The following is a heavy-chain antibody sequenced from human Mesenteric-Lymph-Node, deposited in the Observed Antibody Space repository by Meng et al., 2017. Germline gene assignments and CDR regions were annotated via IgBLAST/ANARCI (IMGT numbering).Heavy chain of an antibody. Sequence: QVQLQESGSGLARPSQTLSLTCAVSGDSITGGDYSWTWIRQPPGKGLEWIGYIYHGVNIYYTPSLRSRVTISVDKSRNQFSLKLTSVSAADTAVYYCVRDTRRGGGWFDPWGQGTLVTVSS. D-gene: IGHD3-10*01. J-gene: IGHJ5*02. CDR3: VRDTRRGGGWFDP. V-gene: IGHV4-30-2*01. CDR2: IYHGVNI. CDR1: GDSITGGDYS.